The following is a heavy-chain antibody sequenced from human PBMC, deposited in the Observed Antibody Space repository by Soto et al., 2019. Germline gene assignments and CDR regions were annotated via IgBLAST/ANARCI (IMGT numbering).Heavy chain of an antibody. D-gene: IGHD5-12*01. CDR1: DGSISSSRW. V-gene: IGHV4-4*02. CDR3: ARTPWDGYTGYYFDY. Sequence: VQLQESGPGLVKPSGTLSLTCAVSDGSISSSRWWSWVRKTPGKGLEWIGEIYHSGSTNYNPSLKSRVTISVDKSKNQFSLKLSSVTAADTAVYSCARTPWDGYTGYYFDYWGQGTLVTVSS. CDR2: IYHSGST. J-gene: IGHJ4*02.